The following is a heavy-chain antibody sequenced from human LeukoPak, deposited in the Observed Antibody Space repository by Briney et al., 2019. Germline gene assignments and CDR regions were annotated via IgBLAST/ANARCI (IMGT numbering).Heavy chain of an antibody. CDR2: INSDGSST. J-gene: IGHJ4*02. CDR1: GFTFSSYW. V-gene: IGHV3-74*01. D-gene: IGHD5-12*01. Sequence: GGSLRLSCAASGFTFSSYWMHWVRQAPGKGLVWVSRINSDGSSTSYADSVKGRFTISRDNAKNTLYLQMNSLRAEDTAVYYCARGRGDIVATIRIVDYWGQGTLVTVSS. CDR3: ARGRGDIVATIRIVDY.